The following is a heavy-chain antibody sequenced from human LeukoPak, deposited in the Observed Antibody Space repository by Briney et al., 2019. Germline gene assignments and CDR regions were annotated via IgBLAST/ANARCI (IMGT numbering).Heavy chain of an antibody. CDR2: INPSGGST. CDR3: ARPMPYCSSTSCLDY. Sequence: ASVKVSCKASGYTFTSYYMHWVRQAPGQGLEWMGIINPSGGSTSYAQKFQGRVTMTRDTSTSTVYMELSRLRSEDTAVYYCARPMPYCSSTSCLDYWGQGTLVTVSS. V-gene: IGHV1-46*01. CDR1: GYTFTSYY. D-gene: IGHD2-2*01. J-gene: IGHJ4*02.